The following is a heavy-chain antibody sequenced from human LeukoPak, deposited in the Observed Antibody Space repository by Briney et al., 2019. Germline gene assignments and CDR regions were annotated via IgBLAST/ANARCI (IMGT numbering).Heavy chain of an antibody. Sequence: GSLRLSCAASGFTFKSYSMNWVRQAPGKGLEWVSAISGSGGSTYYADSVKGRFTISRDNSKNTLYLQMNSLRAEDTAVYYCARALLPNYDSSGGYWFDPWGQGTLVTVSS. J-gene: IGHJ5*02. CDR1: GFTFKSYS. V-gene: IGHV3-23*01. CDR2: ISGSGGST. CDR3: ARALLPNYDSSGGYWFDP. D-gene: IGHD3-22*01.